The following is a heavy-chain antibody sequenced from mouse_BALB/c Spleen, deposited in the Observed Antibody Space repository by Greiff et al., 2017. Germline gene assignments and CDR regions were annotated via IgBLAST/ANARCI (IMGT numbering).Heavy chain of an antibody. J-gene: IGHJ4*01. Sequence: QVQLKQSGAELAKPGASVKMSCKASGYTFTSYWMHWVKQRPGQGLEWIGYINPSTGYTEYNQKFKDKATLTADKSSSTAYMQLSSLTSEDSAVYYCTRGGPRGAMDYWGQGTSVTVSS. V-gene: IGHV1-7*01. CDR3: TRGGPRGAMDY. CDR1: GYTFTSYW. CDR2: INPSTGYT.